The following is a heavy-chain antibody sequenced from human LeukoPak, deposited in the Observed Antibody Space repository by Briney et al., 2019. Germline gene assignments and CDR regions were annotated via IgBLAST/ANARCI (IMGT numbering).Heavy chain of an antibody. CDR2: IYYSGST. CDR1: GGSISSYY. J-gene: IGHJ5*02. V-gene: IGHV4-59*01. Sequence: KPSETLSLTCTVSGGSISSYYWSWIRQPPGKGLEWIGYIYYSGSTNYNPSLKSRVTISVDTSKNQFSLKLSSVTAADTAVYYCARGSSYGSGSYYSWFDPWGQGTLVTVSS. D-gene: IGHD3-10*01. CDR3: ARGSSYGSGSYYSWFDP.